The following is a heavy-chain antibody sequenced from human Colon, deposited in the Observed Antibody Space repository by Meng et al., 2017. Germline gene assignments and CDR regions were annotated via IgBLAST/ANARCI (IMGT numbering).Heavy chain of an antibody. CDR3: ARERMRELGLFDY. CDR1: GDSIGNSKW. V-gene: IGHV4-4*02. CDR2: ISNSGKT. J-gene: IGHJ4*02. D-gene: IGHD7-27*01. Sequence: QLQLQSSGPVLVQPSGTLSLACAVSGDSIGNSKWWSWLRQSPGKGLEWIGEISNSGKTVYSPSLKSRVTISLDKSSNHFSLTLSPVTAADTAIYFCARERMRELGLFDYWGQGALVTVSS.